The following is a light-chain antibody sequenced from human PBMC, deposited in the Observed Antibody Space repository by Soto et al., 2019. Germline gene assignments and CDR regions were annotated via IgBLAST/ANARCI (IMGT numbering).Light chain of an antibody. V-gene: IGLV2-14*01. Sequence: QSVLTQPASVSGSPGQSITISCTGTSSDVGGFNYVSWYQQHPGKAPKLMIYEVSDRPSGVSNRFSGSKSGNTASLTISGLQAADEADYYCSSYTSNGTPYVFGTGTQLTVL. CDR1: SSDVGGFNY. CDR3: SSYTSNGTPYV. J-gene: IGLJ1*01. CDR2: EVS.